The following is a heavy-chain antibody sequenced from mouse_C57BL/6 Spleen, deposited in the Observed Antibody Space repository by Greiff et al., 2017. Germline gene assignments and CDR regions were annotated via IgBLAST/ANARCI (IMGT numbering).Heavy chain of an antibody. V-gene: IGHV1-18*01. D-gene: IGHD1-1*01. CDR3: ARWVGSYYGSSRAYAMDY. CDR2: ITPNNGGT. Sequence: EVPLQASGPELVTPGASVTIPCQASGYTFTDYNMDWVKPSHGKSLALLGDITPNNGGTIYNQKVKGKSTLTVDKSSSTAYMELRSLTSEDTAVYYCARWVGSYYGSSRAYAMDYWGQGTSGTVS. J-gene: IGHJ4*01. CDR1: GYTFTDYN.